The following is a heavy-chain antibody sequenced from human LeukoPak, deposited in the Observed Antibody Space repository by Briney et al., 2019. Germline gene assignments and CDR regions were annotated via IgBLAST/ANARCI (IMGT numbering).Heavy chain of an antibody. V-gene: IGHV3-7*01. J-gene: IGHJ3*02. Sequence: GGSLRLSCAASGFTFSSYWMSWVRQAPGKGLEWVANIKQDGSEKYYVDSVKGRFTISRDNAKNSLYLQMNSLRAEDTAVYYCARDWGIAAVPGTFDIWGQGTMVTVSS. CDR2: IKQDGSEK. CDR3: ARDWGIAAVPGTFDI. CDR1: GFTFSSYW. D-gene: IGHD6-13*01.